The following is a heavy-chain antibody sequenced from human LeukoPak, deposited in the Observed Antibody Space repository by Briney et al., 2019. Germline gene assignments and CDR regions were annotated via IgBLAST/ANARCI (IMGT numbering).Heavy chain of an antibody. Sequence: GGSLRLSCAASGFTFSSYAMTWVRQAPGKGLEWVSAISGSGDSTYYADSVKGRLTISRDNSKNTLYLQMNSLRAEDTAVYYCAKGQRGYSDYFDYWGQGTLVTVSS. V-gene: IGHV3-23*01. J-gene: IGHJ4*02. CDR1: GFTFSSYA. D-gene: IGHD3-22*01. CDR2: ISGSGDST. CDR3: AKGQRGYSDYFDY.